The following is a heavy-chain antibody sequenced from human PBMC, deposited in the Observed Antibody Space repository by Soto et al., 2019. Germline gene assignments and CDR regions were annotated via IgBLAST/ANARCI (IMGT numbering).Heavy chain of an antibody. V-gene: IGHV3-53*01. Sequence: GGSLRLSCAASGLTVSSNYMDWVRQAPGKGLEWVSLIYTGGGTYYADSVKGRFTVSRDNSKNTLYLQMNSLRAEDTAVYYCARMGQWRVPGDYYYGMDVWGQGTSVTVSS. CDR2: IYTGGGT. CDR1: GLTVSSNY. D-gene: IGHD6-19*01. CDR3: ARMGQWRVPGDYYYGMDV. J-gene: IGHJ6*02.